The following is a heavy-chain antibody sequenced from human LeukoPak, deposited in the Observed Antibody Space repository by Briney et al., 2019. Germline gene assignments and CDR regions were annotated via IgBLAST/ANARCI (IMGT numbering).Heavy chain of an antibody. CDR1: GFTFSSYG. V-gene: IGHV3-30*18. J-gene: IGHJ4*02. D-gene: IGHD2-15*01. Sequence: GRSLRLSCAASGFTFSSYGMHWVRQAPGKGLEWVAVISYDGSNKYYADSVKGRFTISRDNSKNTLYLQMNSLRAEDTAVYYCAKDPGYCSGGSCSTFDYWGQGTLVTVSS. CDR3: AKDPGYCSGGSCSTFDY. CDR2: ISYDGSNK.